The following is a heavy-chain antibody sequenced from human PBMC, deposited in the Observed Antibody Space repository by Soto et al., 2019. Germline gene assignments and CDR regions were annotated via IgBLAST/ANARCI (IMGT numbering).Heavy chain of an antibody. J-gene: IGHJ6*02. V-gene: IGHV4-34*01. CDR1: GGSFSGYY. CDR3: ARGGERYSSSWYWDYYYGMDV. CDR2: INHSGST. D-gene: IGHD6-13*01. Sequence: SETLSLTCAVYGGSFSGYYWSWIRQPPGKGLEWIGEINHSGSTNYNPSLKSRVTISVDTSKNQFSLKLSSVTAADTAVYYCARGGERYSSSWYWDYYYGMDVWGQGTTVPVAS.